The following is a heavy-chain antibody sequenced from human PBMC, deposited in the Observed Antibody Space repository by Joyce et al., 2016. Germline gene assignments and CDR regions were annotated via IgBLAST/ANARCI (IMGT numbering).Heavy chain of an antibody. J-gene: IGHJ4*02. CDR3: VRESCFKGVCYQTFDN. CDR2: MNFNTGDT. D-gene: IGHD2-8*01. CDR1: GYAFTGDY. Sequence: QVQLVQSGAEVKNPGASVKVSCKASGYAFTGDYMHLVRQAPGQGLEWMGRMNFNTGDTNYAQKVQGRVTMTRDTSISTAYMEVKRLRSDDTALYYCVRESCFKGVCYQTFDNWGQGTLVTVSS. V-gene: IGHV1-2*02.